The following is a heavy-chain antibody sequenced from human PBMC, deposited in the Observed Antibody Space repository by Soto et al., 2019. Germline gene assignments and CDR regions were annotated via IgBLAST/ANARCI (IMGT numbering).Heavy chain of an antibody. V-gene: IGHV3-33*01. CDR3: ARGPSYSDSYFDH. Sequence: PGGSLRLSCAASGFTFSSYGMHWVRQAPGKGLEWVAVIWYDGSNKYYADSVKGRFTISRDNSKNTLYLQMNSLRAEDTAVYYCARGPSYSDSYFDHWGQGTLVTSPQ. CDR2: IWYDGSNK. CDR1: GFTFSSYG. J-gene: IGHJ4*02. D-gene: IGHD4-17*01.